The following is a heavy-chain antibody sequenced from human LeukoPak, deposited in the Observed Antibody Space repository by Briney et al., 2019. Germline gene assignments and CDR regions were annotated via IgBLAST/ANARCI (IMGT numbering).Heavy chain of an antibody. CDR3: ARSEIGSGSYYDPPFDY. V-gene: IGHV1-2*02. D-gene: IGHD1-26*01. CDR1: GYTFTGYY. Sequence: ASVKVSCKGSGYTFTGYYVHWVRQAPGQGLEWMGWINPNSGGTSYAQTFQGRVTMTSDTSISTAYMELSGLKSEDTAVYYCARSEIGSGSYYDPPFDYWGQGTLVTVSS. CDR2: INPNSGGT. J-gene: IGHJ4*02.